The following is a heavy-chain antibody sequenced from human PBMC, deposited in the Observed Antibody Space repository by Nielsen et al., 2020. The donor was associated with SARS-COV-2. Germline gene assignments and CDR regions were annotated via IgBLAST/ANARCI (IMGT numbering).Heavy chain of an antibody. CDR2: ISSSSSYT. J-gene: IGHJ4*02. D-gene: IGHD3-10*01. CDR3: ARGSMVRGVIIDY. Sequence: GESLKISCAASGFTFSSYWMSWVRQAPGKGLEWVSYISSSSSYTNYADSVKGRFTISRDNAKNSLYLQMNSLRAEDTAVYYCARGSMVRGVIIDYWGQGTLVTVSS. CDR1: GFTFSSYW. V-gene: IGHV3-11*05.